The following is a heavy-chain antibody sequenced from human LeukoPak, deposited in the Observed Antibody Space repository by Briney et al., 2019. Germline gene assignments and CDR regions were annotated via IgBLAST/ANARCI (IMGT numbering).Heavy chain of an antibody. CDR3: ARYIQLWSPSGYYYYMDV. D-gene: IGHD5-18*01. V-gene: IGHV4-59*01. CDR1: GGSISSYY. CDR2: IYYSGST. J-gene: IGHJ6*03. Sequence: PSETLSLTCTVPGGSISSYYWSWIRQPPGKGLEWIGYIYYSGSTNYNPSLKSRVTISVDTSKNQFSLKLSSVTAADTAVYYCARYIQLWSPSGYYYYMDVWGKGTTVTVSS.